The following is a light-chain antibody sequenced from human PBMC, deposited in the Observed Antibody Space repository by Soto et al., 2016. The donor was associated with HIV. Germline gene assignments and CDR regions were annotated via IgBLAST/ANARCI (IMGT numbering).Light chain of an antibody. CDR1: NFGGES. CDR2: DDT. J-gene: IGLJ2*01. V-gene: IGLV3-21*03. Sequence: SYELTQPPSVSVAPGKTARITCEGNNFGGESVHWFQQKAGQVPVVVVYDDTDRPSGIPERFSGSNSGTTATLTISRVEAGDEADYYCQVWDSNSDHVLLGGGTKLTVL. CDR3: QVWDSNSDHVL.